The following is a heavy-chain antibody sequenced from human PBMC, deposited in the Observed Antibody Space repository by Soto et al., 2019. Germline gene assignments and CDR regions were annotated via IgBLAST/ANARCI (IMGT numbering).Heavy chain of an antibody. Sequence: GGSLRLSCAASGFTFSSYSMGWVRQAPGKGLEWVSTISGSGANTYYADSVRGRFTISRDNPKNSLYLQMDSLRVEDTAVYYCARERGEYFYATSGSNDYWGQGTLVTVSS. CDR2: ISGSGANT. CDR3: ARERGEYFYATSGSNDY. J-gene: IGHJ4*02. D-gene: IGHD3-22*01. V-gene: IGHV3-23*01. CDR1: GFTFSSYS.